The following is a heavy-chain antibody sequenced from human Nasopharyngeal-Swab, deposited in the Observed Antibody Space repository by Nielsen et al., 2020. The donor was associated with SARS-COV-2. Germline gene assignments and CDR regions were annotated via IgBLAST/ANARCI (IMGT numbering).Heavy chain of an antibody. J-gene: IGHJ6*02. Sequence: VNVSCKASGGTFSSYAISWVRQAPGQGLEWMGGIIPIFGTANYAQKFQGRVTITADESTSTAYMELSSLRSEDTAVYYCARDGTTSQTSYYYYGMDVWGQGTTVTVSS. CDR3: ARDGTTSQTSYYYYGMDV. CDR1: GGTFSSYA. CDR2: IIPIFGTA. D-gene: IGHD4-17*01. V-gene: IGHV1-69*13.